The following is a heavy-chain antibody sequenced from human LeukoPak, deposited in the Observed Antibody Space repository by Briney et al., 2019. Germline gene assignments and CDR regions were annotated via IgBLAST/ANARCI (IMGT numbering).Heavy chain of an antibody. Sequence: ASVKVSCKASGYTFTSYDINWVRQATAQGLERMGWMNPNSGNTGYAQKFQGRVTMTRNTSISTAYMELSSLISEDTAVYYCARRRVSGRERFDYWGQGTLVTVSS. CDR3: ARRRVSGRERFDY. CDR1: GYTFTSYD. D-gene: IGHD6-19*01. V-gene: IGHV1-8*01. CDR2: MNPNSGNT. J-gene: IGHJ4*02.